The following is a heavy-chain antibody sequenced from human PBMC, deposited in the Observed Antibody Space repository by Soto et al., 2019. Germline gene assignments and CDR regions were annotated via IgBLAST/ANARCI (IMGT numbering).Heavy chain of an antibody. CDR1: GGSISSYY. J-gene: IGHJ5*02. D-gene: IGHD2-2*01. CDR2: IYYSGST. V-gene: IGHV4-59*01. Sequence: PSETLSLTCTVSGGSISSYYWSWIRQPPGKGLEWIGYIYYSGSTNYNPSLKSRVTISVDTSKNQFSLKLSSVTAADTAVYYCARDPGYCSSTSCYVNWFDPWGQGTLVTVSS. CDR3: ARDPGYCSSTSCYVNWFDP.